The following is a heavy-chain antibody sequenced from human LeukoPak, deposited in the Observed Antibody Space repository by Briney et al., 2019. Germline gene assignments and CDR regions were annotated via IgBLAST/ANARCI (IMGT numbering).Heavy chain of an antibody. CDR1: GYTFLKYA. V-gene: IGHV1-18*01. D-gene: IGHD6-25*01. J-gene: IGHJ2*01. Sequence: ASVKVSCKASGYTFLKYAVTWVRQAPGQGLEWVGWISAYTGVTYYAQNIQGRVTMTADTSTATADMELSSLTSDDTAMYYCARPSLMTTAGEWYFDLWGRGTLAIVAS. CDR3: ARPSLMTTAGEWYFDL. CDR2: ISAYTGVT.